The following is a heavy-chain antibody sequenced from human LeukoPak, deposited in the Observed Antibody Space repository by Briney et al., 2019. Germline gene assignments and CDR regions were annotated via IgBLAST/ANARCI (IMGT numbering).Heavy chain of an antibody. Sequence: PSETLSLTCAVYGASFSGYYWGWIRQPPGKGLEWIGSIYYSGSAYYNPSLKSRVTLSVDTSKNQFYLQLSSVTAADTAVYHCARDRYYDSTFDSWGQGTLVTVSS. D-gene: IGHD3-22*01. J-gene: IGHJ4*02. CDR3: ARDRYYDSTFDS. V-gene: IGHV4-34*01. CDR2: IYYSGSA. CDR1: GASFSGYY.